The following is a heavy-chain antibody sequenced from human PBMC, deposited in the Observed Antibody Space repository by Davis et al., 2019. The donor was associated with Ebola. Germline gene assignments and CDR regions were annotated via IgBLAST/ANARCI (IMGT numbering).Heavy chain of an antibody. CDR3: AREARYYYYGMDV. CDR2: IYYSGST. CDR1: GGSISSYY. J-gene: IGHJ6*02. V-gene: IGHV4-59*01. Sequence: SETLSLTCTVSGGSISSYYWSWIRQPPGKGLEWIGYIYYSGSTNYKPSLKSRVTISVDTSKNQFSLKLSSVTAADPAVYYCAREARYYYYGMDVWGQGTTVTVSS.